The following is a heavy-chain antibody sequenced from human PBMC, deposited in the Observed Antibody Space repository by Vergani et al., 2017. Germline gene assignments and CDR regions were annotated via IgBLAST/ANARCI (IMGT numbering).Heavy chain of an antibody. D-gene: IGHD6-13*01. CDR3: ARKVEVAAAVGWFDP. J-gene: IGHJ5*02. CDR2: IIPIFGTA. V-gene: IGHV1-69*06. CDR1: GGTFSSYT. Sequence: QVQLVQSGAEVKKPGSSVKVSCKASGGTFSSYTISWVRQAPGQGLEWMGGIIPIFGTANYAQKFQGRVTITADKSTSTAYMELSSLRSEDTVVYSCARKVEVAAAVGWFDPWGQGTLVTVSS.